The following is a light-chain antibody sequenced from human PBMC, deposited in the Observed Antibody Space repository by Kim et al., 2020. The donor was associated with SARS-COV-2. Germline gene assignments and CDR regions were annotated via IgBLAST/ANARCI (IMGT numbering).Light chain of an antibody. CDR1: SSDVGGYNY. J-gene: IGLJ3*02. CDR3: SSYAGSNNLV. V-gene: IGLV2-8*01. Sequence: GSPGQSVTISCTGTSSDVGGYNYVSWYQQHPGKAPKLMIYEVSKRPSGVPDRFSGSKSGNTASLTVSGLQAEDEADYYCSSYAGSNNLVFGGGTQLT. CDR2: EVS.